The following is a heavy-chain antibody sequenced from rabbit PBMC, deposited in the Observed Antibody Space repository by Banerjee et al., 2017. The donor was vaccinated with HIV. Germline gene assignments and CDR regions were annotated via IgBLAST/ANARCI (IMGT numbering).Heavy chain of an antibody. CDR2: INAVTGKA. CDR3: ATDLAGVGGFNL. Sequence: QERLVESGGGLVKPEGSLKLSCTASGFSFSNKAVMCWVRQAPGKGLEWIACINAVTGKAVYASWAKGRFTFSKTSSTTVTLQMTSLTAADTATYFCATDLAGVGGFNLWGPGTLVTVS. V-gene: IGHV1S45*01. D-gene: IGHD4-2*01. J-gene: IGHJ4*01. CDR1: GFSFSNKAV.